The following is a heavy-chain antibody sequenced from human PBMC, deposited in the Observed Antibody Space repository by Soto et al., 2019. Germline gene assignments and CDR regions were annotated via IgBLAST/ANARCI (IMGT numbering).Heavy chain of an antibody. J-gene: IGHJ5*02. CDR3: ARASIRAVPAATNWFDP. D-gene: IGHD2-2*01. Sequence: SETLSLTCAVYGGSFSGYYWSWIRQPPGKGLEWIGEINHSGSTNYNPSLKSRVTISVDTSKNQFSLKLSSVTAADTAVYYCARASIRAVPAATNWFDPWGQGTLVTVSS. V-gene: IGHV4-34*01. CDR2: INHSGST. CDR1: GGSFSGYY.